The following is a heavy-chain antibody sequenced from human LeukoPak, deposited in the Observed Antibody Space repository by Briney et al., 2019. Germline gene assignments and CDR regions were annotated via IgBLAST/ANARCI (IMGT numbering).Heavy chain of an antibody. CDR1: GFTFDDYA. V-gene: IGHV3-9*01. CDR3: ARGGGWYPYYFDY. Sequence: PGGSLRLSCAASGFTFDDYAMHWVRQAPGKGLEWVSGISWNSGSIGYADSVKGRFTISRDNAKNSLYLQMNSLRAEDTAVYYCARGGGWYPYYFDYWGQGTLVTVSS. J-gene: IGHJ4*02. D-gene: IGHD6-19*01. CDR2: ISWNSGSI.